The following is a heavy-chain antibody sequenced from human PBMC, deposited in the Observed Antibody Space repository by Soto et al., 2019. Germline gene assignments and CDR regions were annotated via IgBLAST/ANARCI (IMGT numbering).Heavy chain of an antibody. CDR2: TRNKANSYTK. CDR3: VSSTGNYRNFDY. V-gene: IGHV3-72*01. J-gene: IGHJ4*02. CDR1: GFTFSDHY. Sequence: EVQLVESGGGLVQPGGSLRLSCAASGFTFSDHYMDWVRQAPGKGLEWVGRTRNKANSYTKEYAASVKCRFTISRXXSNDPLYVHMNSLKTEDTAVYYCVSSTGNYRNFDYWGQGTLVTVSS. D-gene: IGHD1-7*01.